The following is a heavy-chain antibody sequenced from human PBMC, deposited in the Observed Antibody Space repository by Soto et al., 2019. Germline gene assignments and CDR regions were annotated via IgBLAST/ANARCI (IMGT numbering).Heavy chain of an antibody. CDR1: GYTFTSYG. Sequence: RASVKVSCKASGYTFTSYGISWVRQAPGQGLEWMGWISAYNGNTNYAQKLQGRVTMTTDTSTSTAYMELRSLRSDDTAVYYCARDRGSSWNYYYYGMDVWGQGTTVTVSS. CDR2: ISAYNGNT. CDR3: ARDRGSSWNYYYYGMDV. J-gene: IGHJ6*02. V-gene: IGHV1-18*01. D-gene: IGHD6-13*01.